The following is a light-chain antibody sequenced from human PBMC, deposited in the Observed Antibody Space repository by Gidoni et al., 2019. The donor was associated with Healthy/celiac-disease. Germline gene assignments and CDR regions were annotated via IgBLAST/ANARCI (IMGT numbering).Light chain of an antibody. CDR3: QQSYSTPWT. Sequence: DIQMTQSPSSLSASVGDRVTITCRASQSISSYLNWYQQKPGKAPKLLIYAASSLQSGVPSRFSGSGSGTDFTLTISSLQPEDFATYYCQQSYSTPWTFGHXIKVEIK. CDR2: AAS. V-gene: IGKV1-39*01. J-gene: IGKJ1*01. CDR1: QSISSY.